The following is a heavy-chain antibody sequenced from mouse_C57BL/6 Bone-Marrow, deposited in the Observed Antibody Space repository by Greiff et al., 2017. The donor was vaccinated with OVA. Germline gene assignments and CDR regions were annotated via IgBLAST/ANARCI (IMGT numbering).Heavy chain of an antibody. Sequence: DVQLVESGGGLVQPGGSLKLSCAASGFTFSDYYMYWVRQTPEKRLEWVAYISNGGGSTYYPDTVKGRFTISRDNAKNTLYLQMSRLKSEDTAMYYCARDYGWYFDVWGTGTTVTVSS. D-gene: IGHD1-1*01. CDR2: ISNGGGST. V-gene: IGHV5-12*01. J-gene: IGHJ1*03. CDR1: GFTFSDYY. CDR3: ARDYGWYFDV.